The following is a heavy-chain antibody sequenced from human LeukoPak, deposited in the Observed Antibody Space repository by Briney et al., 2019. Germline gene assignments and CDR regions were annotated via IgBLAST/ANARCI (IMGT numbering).Heavy chain of an antibody. CDR1: GYTFTGNY. CDR2: IDPKNGGT. J-gene: IGHJ3*02. Sequence: ASVKVSCKASGYTFTGNYLHSVRQAPGQGREWLGWIDPKNGGTYYAQNFQGRVTMTRDTSISTAYMELSTLRADDTAVYYCARGPGPKAFDMWGQGTMVTVS. V-gene: IGHV1-2*02. CDR3: ARGPGPKAFDM.